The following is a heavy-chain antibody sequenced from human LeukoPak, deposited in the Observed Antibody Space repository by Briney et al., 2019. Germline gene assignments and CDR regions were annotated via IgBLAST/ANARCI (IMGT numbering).Heavy chain of an antibody. CDR1: GFTFSSYW. CDR3: ARDNSSGYDY. V-gene: IGHV3-74*01. D-gene: IGHD6-19*01. J-gene: IGHJ4*02. CDR2: INSDGRST. Sequence: GSLVLSCAASGFTFSSYWMHWVRRAPGKGLVWVSRINSDGRSTSYAVSVRGRFTISRDNAKNTLYLQMNSLRAEDTAVYFCARDNSSGYDYWGQGTLVTVSS.